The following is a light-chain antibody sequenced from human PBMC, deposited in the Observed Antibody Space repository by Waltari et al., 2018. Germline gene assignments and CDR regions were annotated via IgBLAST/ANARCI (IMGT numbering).Light chain of an antibody. CDR2: LGS. CDR3: MQSLLALWT. J-gene: IGKJ1*01. CDR1: QSLLHRNGNNY. Sequence: DIVMTQSPFSLPVTPGEPASISCRSSQSLLHRNGNNYLDWHLQKPGQSPQLLIYLGSNRASGVPDRFSASGSGTDFTLKISRVEAEDVGVYYCMQSLLALWTFGQGTKVEIK. V-gene: IGKV2-28*01.